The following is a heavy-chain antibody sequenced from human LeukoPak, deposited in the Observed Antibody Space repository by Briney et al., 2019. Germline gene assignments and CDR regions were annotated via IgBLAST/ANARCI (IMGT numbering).Heavy chain of an antibody. D-gene: IGHD1-26*01. CDR2: INPNSGGT. CDR3: ARDRGGSYFWFDP. J-gene: IGHJ5*02. Sequence: ASMKVSCKASGYTFTGYYMHWVRQAPGQGLEWMGWINPNSGGTNYAQKFQGRVTMTRDTSISTAYMELSRLRSDDTAVYYCARDRGGSYFWFDPWGQGTLVTVSS. CDR1: GYTFTGYY. V-gene: IGHV1-2*02.